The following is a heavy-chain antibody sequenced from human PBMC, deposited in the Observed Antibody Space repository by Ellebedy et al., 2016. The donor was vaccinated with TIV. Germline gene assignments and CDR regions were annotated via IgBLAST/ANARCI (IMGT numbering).Heavy chain of an antibody. CDR1: GFTVYNNY. V-gene: IGHV3-23*01. J-gene: IGHJ4*02. CDR2: ISGSGDST. CDR3: AKDYFYGSGYDY. Sequence: GESLKISCVVSGFTVYNNYMSWVRQAPGEGLEWVSGISGSGDSTYYADSVKGRFTIYRDNSKNTLYLQMNSLRAEDTALYYCAKDYFYGSGYDYWGQGTLVTVSS. D-gene: IGHD3-10*01.